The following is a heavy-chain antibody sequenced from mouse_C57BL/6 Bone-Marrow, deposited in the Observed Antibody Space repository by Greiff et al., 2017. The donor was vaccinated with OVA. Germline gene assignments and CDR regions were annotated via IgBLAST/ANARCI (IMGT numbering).Heavy chain of an antibody. D-gene: IGHD2-12*01. CDR2: ILPGSGST. J-gene: IGHJ3*01. V-gene: IGHV1-9*01. Sequence: VQLQQSGAELMKPGASVKLSCKATGYTFTGYWLEWVKQRPGHGLEWIGEILPGSGSTNYNETFKGKATFTADTSSNTAYMQLSSLTTEDSAIYYCARGAAYYSQRVWFAYWGQGTLVTVSA. CDR3: ARGAAYYSQRVWFAY. CDR1: GYTFTGYW.